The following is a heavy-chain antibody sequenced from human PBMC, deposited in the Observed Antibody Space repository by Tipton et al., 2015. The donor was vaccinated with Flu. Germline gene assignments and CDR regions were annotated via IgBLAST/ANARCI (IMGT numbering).Heavy chain of an antibody. Sequence: SLRLSCAASGFTFSNYAMAWVRQAPGKGLEWVANIRQDRIEKYYVDSVKGRFTISRDNANNSLYLQMNSLRAEDTAVYFCARVRYCSSTWCSDSGYDSAYIDYWGQGTLVTVSS. D-gene: IGHD2-2*01. J-gene: IGHJ4*02. V-gene: IGHV3-7*04. CDR2: IRQDRIEK. CDR3: ARVRYCSSTWCSDSGYDSAYIDY. CDR1: GFTFSNYA.